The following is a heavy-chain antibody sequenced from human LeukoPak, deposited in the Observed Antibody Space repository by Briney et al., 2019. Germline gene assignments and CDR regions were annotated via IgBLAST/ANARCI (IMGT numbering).Heavy chain of an antibody. Sequence: SVKVSCKASGGTFSSYAISWVRQAPGQGLEWMGGIIPIFGTANYAQKFQGGVTITTDESTSTAYMELSSLRSEDTAVYYCARGARYYYYYYMDVWGKGTTVTVSS. V-gene: IGHV1-69*05. CDR3: ARGARYYYYYYMDV. J-gene: IGHJ6*03. D-gene: IGHD1-26*01. CDR2: IIPIFGTA. CDR1: GGTFSSYA.